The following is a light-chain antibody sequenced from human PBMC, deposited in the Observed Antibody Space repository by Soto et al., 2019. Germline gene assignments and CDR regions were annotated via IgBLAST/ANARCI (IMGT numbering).Light chain of an antibody. Sequence: EIVMTQSPATLSVSPGERATLSCRASQSVRTNLAWYRQKPGQAPTLLIYDASIRATGIPARFSGSGSGTEFTLTISSLQSEDFALYYCQQYNDWPPWTFAQGTQVEIK. CDR3: QQYNDWPPWT. V-gene: IGKV3-15*01. J-gene: IGKJ1*01. CDR1: QSVRTN. CDR2: DAS.